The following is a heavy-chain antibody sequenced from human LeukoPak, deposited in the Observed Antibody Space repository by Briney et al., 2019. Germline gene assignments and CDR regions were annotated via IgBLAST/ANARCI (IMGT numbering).Heavy chain of an antibody. Sequence: GASVKVSCKASGGTFSRNAINWVRQAPGQGLERMGGIIPMFDTPNYAQKFQGRVTITADESTTTAYMELSRLTSNDTAVYYCARRDTSGWNNWFDPWGQGTLVTVSS. D-gene: IGHD6-19*01. CDR1: GGTFSRNA. CDR2: IIPMFDTP. V-gene: IGHV1-69*13. CDR3: ARRDTSGWNNWFDP. J-gene: IGHJ5*02.